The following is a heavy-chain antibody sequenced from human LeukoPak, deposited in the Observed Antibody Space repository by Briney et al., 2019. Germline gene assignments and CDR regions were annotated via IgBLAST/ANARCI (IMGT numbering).Heavy chain of an antibody. J-gene: IGHJ4*02. V-gene: IGHV1-18*04. Sequence: GASVKVSSTASGYTFTGYYMHWVRQAPEQGLEWMGWISAYNTNTNYAQKLQGRVTMTTDTSTSTAYMELRSLRSDDTAVYYCARADPSGGVIDPDYWGQGTLVTVSS. CDR1: GYTFTGYY. CDR2: ISAYNTNT. CDR3: ARADPSGGVIDPDY. D-gene: IGHD3-16*02.